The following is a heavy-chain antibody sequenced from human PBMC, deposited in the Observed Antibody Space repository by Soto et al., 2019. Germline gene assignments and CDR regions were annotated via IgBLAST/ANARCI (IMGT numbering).Heavy chain of an antibody. J-gene: IGHJ4*02. D-gene: IGHD5-12*01. V-gene: IGHV3-23*01. CDR3: ARGGTGYKQFDY. Sequence: EGQLLESGGGLIQPGGSLRLSCAASGLTSGIYDISWVRQAPGKGLEWVSVISTGGVPYYADSVKCRFTISRDISKNTLFLQMSSLRVEDTAVYYCARGGTGYKQFDYWGQGTLVTVSS. CDR1: GLTSGIYD. CDR2: ISTGGVP.